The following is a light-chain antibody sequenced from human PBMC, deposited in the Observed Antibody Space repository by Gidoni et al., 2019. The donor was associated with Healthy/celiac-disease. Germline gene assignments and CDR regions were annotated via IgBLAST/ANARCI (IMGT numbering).Light chain of an antibody. Sequence: QSALPQPASVSGSPGQSITISCTGTSSDVGGYNYVSWYQQHPGKAPKLMIYEVSNRPSGVSNRFSGSKSGNTASLTISGLQAEEEADYYCSSYTSSSTVVFGGGTKLTVL. V-gene: IGLV2-14*01. CDR2: EVS. J-gene: IGLJ2*01. CDR3: SSYTSSSTVV. CDR1: SSDVGGYNY.